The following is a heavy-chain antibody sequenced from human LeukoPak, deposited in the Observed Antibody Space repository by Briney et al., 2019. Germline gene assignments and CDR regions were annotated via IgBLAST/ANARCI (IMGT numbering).Heavy chain of an antibody. D-gene: IGHD2-21*02. V-gene: IGHV4-4*07. CDR2: IYTGGST. J-gene: IGHJ4*02. CDR1: GGTISTYY. Sequence: SETLSLPCAVSGGTISTYYLSWVRQPPGKGLEWISLIYTGGSTTYNPSVKGRVTISLDTSRNPFPLNLTCLTAADTAVYYCAAQLGRTAFDYCGQGALVTVSS. CDR3: AAQLGRTAFDY.